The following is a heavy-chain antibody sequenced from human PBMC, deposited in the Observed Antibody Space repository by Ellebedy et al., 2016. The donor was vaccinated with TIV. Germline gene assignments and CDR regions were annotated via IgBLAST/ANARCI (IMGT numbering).Heavy chain of an antibody. CDR2: INHSGST. J-gene: IGHJ4*02. V-gene: IGHV4-34*01. CDR1: GGSFSGYY. CDR3: ARISLRDTGFDY. D-gene: IGHD5-18*01. Sequence: SETLSLXCAVYGGSFSGYYWSWIRQPPGKGLEWIGEINHSGSTNYNPSLKSRVTISVDTSKNQFSLKLSSVTAADTAVYYCARISLRDTGFDYWGQGTLVTVSS.